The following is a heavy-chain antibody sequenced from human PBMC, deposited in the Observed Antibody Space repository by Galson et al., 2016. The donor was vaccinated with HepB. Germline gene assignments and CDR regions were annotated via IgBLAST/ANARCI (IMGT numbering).Heavy chain of an antibody. CDR2: ISLDTDRI. CDR3: GKDILPGGMDV. J-gene: IGHJ6*02. CDR1: GFSLDRYA. Sequence: SLRLSCAVSGFSLDRYAMHWVRLVPGKGLEWVSGISLDTDRIGYAASVKGRFIVSRDKARNSVYLQMNSLRTEDSALYYCGKDILPGGMDVWGHGTRVTVAS. V-gene: IGHV3-9*01. D-gene: IGHD3-3*01.